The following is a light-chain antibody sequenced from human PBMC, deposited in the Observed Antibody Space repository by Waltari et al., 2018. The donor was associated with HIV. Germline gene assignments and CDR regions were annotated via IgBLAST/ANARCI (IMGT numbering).Light chain of an antibody. Sequence: SSELTQDPAVSVALGQTVRITCQGDSLRSYYASWYQQKPGQAPVLVIYGKNNRPSGIPDRFSGSSSGNTASWTITGAQAEDEADYYCNSRDSSGNHEFGGGTKLTVL. CDR2: GKN. CDR1: SLRSYY. V-gene: IGLV3-19*01. J-gene: IGLJ2*01. CDR3: NSRDSSGNHE.